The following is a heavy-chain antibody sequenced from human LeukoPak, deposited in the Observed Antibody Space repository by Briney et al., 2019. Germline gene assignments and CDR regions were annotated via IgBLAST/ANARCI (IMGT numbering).Heavy chain of an antibody. CDR3: ARDGIVGSPLFKFDY. Sequence: GGSLRVSCAASGFTFNNYAIHWVRQAPGKGLEWVAIISFDGGNKYYADSVKGRFTISRDNSKNTLYLQMNSLRAEDTAVYYCARDGIVGSPLFKFDYWGQGTLVTVSS. CDR2: ISFDGGNK. V-gene: IGHV3-30-3*01. CDR1: GFTFNNYA. D-gene: IGHD1-26*01. J-gene: IGHJ4*02.